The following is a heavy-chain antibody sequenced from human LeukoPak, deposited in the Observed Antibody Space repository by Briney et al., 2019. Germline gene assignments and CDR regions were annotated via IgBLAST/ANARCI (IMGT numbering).Heavy chain of an antibody. V-gene: IGHV3-30*04. CDR1: GFTFSSYA. CDR3: AREGSLDYGDYSYYFDY. D-gene: IGHD4-17*01. J-gene: IGHJ4*02. CDR2: ISYDGSNK. Sequence: GGSLRLSCAASGFTFSSYAMHWVRQAPGKGLEWVAVISYDGSNKYYADSVKGRFTISRDNSKNTLYLQMNSLRAEDTAVYYCAREGSLDYGDYSYYFDYWGQGTLVTASS.